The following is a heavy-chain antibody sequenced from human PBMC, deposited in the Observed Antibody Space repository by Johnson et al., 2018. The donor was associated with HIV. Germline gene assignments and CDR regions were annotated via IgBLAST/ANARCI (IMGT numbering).Heavy chain of an antibody. Sequence: VQLVESGGGVVQPGRSLRLSCAASGFTFDDYAMHWVRQAPGKGLEWVSGISWNSGSIGYADSVKGRFTISRDNAKNSLYLQMNSLKTEDTAVYYCTTADSSGYFDAFDIWGQGTMVTVSS. CDR1: GFTFDDYA. D-gene: IGHD3-22*01. J-gene: IGHJ3*02. V-gene: IGHV3-9*01. CDR2: ISWNSGSI. CDR3: TTADSSGYFDAFDI.